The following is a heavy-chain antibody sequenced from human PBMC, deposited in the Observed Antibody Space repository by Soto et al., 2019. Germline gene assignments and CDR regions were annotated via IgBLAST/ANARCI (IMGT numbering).Heavy chain of an antibody. CDR2: IIPIPGTA. D-gene: IGHD2-2*01. J-gene: IGHJ6*02. CDR3: ARSQGSSTSLEIYYYYYYGMDF. V-gene: IGHV1-69*13. Sequence: GAPVKVSCKASGGTFGSYAISWVRQAPGQELEWMGGIIPIPGTANYAQKFQGRVTIAADESTSTAYMELSSLRSEDTAVYYCARSQGSSTSLEIYYYYYYGMDFWGQGPTVTVSS. CDR1: GGTFGSYA.